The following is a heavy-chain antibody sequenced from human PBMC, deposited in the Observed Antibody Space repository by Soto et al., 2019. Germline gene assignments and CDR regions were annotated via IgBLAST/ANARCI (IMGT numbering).Heavy chain of an antibody. CDR1: RDSIISSTYY. CDR2: IFYSGTA. V-gene: IGHV4-39*02. Sequence: QLQLQESGPGLVKPSETLSLTCTVSRDSIISSTYYWGWIRQSPGKGLEWIGSIFYSGTAYYNPSLKSRTTISVDTSKNHFSLKLNSVTAADTAVYYCARSSPYPGGNGHFDSWGQGTLVIVSS. CDR3: ARSSPYPGGNGHFDS. J-gene: IGHJ4*02. D-gene: IGHD1-26*01.